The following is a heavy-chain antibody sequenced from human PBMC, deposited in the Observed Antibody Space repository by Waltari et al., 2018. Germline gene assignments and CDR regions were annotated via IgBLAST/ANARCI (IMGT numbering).Heavy chain of an antibody. CDR2: IYTSGST. D-gene: IGHD6-6*01. V-gene: IGHV4-61*02. Sequence: QVQLQESGPGLVKPSQTLSLTCTVSGGPISSGSYYWSWIRQPAGKGLEWIGRIYTSGSTNYNPSLKSRVTISVDTSKNQFSLKLSSVTAADTAVYYCARERAYSSSSVWFDPWGQGTLVTVSS. CDR3: ARERAYSSSSVWFDP. J-gene: IGHJ5*02. CDR1: GGPISSGSYY.